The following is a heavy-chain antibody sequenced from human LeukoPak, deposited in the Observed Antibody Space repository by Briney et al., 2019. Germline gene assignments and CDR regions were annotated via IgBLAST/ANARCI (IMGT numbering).Heavy chain of an antibody. CDR1: GYNFMTYA. J-gene: IGHJ6*02. V-gene: IGHV1-3*01. CDR3: ARGSIFPRYGMDV. D-gene: IGHD2/OR15-2a*01. CDR2: INEESGGT. Sequence: ASVKVSCKASGYNFMTYAMHWVRQAPGQRLEWMGWINEESGGTKLSEKFQGRLTIVRDTSANTASMELSSMRSEDTAVYYCARGSIFPRYGMDVWGQGTTVTVSS.